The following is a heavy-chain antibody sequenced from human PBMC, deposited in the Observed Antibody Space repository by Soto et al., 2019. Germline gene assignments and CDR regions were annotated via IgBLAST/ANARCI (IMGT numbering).Heavy chain of an antibody. J-gene: IGHJ2*01. V-gene: IGHV4-59*01. D-gene: IGHD2-8*02. Sequence: QVQLQESGPGLVKPSETLSLTCTVSGGSFSSYYWSWIRQPPGEGLEWIGYIFYSGSTNYNPSLKSRVTTSIDTSKNQFSLRLSSVTTADMAVYYCARVRQDVLVVGNWYFDLWGRGTLVTVSS. CDR1: GGSFSSYY. CDR3: ARVRQDVLVVGNWYFDL. CDR2: IFYSGST.